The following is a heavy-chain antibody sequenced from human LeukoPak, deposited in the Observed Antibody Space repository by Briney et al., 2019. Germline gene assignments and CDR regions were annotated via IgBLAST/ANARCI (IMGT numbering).Heavy chain of an antibody. D-gene: IGHD2-15*01. CDR2: INPGDGTT. CDR1: GDSFTKYY. V-gene: IGHV1-46*01. CDR3: APSVRSGGSYYFDY. Sequence: ASVKVSCKASGDSFTKYYIHWVRQAPGQGLEWMGIINPGDGTTTYTQNFQGRVTMTTDTSTSTVYMELSSLRSEDTAVYYCAPSVRSGGSYYFDYWGQGTLVTVSS. J-gene: IGHJ4*02.